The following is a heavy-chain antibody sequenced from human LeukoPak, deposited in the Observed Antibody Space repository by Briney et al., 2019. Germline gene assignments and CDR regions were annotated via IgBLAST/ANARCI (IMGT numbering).Heavy chain of an antibody. Sequence: GGSLRLSCAASGFTFSSYAMTWVRQAPGKGLEWVSAISGSGDSTNYADSVKGRFTIARDNSKNTLYLQMNSLRAEDTAVYYCARSYGSRSYLRTTLDYWGQGTLVTVSS. V-gene: IGHV3-23*01. CDR3: ARSYGSRSYLRTTLDY. J-gene: IGHJ4*02. CDR1: GFTFSSYA. CDR2: ISGSGDST. D-gene: IGHD3-10*01.